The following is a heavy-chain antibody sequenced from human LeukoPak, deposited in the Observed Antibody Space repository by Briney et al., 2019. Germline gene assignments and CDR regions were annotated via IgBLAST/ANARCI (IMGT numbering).Heavy chain of an antibody. CDR3: ARADGDYDSSGYHDY. CDR2: IYHSGST. V-gene: IGHV4-38-2*02. D-gene: IGHD3-22*01. J-gene: IGHJ4*02. CDR1: GYSISSGYY. Sequence: SETVSLTCTVSGYSISSGYYWGWIRQPPGKGLEWIGSIYHSGSTYYNPSLKSRVTISVDTSKNQFSLKLSSVTAADTAVYYCARADGDYDSSGYHDYWGQGTLVTVSS.